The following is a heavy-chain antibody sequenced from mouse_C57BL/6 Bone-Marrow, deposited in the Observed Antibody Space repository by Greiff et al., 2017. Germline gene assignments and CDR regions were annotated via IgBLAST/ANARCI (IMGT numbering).Heavy chain of an antibody. CDR2: IHPNSGST. D-gene: IGHD2-3*01. J-gene: IGHJ2*01. CDR3: ASFYDSYYESYYYFDY. V-gene: IGHV1-64*01. CDR1: GYTFTSYW. Sequence: QVQLQQPGAELVKPGASVKLSCKASGYTFTSYWMHWVKQRPGQGLEWIGMIHPNSGSTNYNEKFKSKATLTVDKSSSTAYMQLSSLTSEDSAVYYCASFYDSYYESYYYFDYWGQGTTLTVSS.